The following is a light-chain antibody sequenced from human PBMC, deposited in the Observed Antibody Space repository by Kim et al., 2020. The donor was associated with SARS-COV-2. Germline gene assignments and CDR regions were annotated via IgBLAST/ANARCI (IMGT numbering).Light chain of an antibody. V-gene: IGKV3-15*01. J-gene: IGKJ2*01. CDR2: AAS. CDR3: QQYNRWPLMYT. Sequence: SPGERATLSCRASQSVSSSLAWYQQKPGQAPRLLIYAASTRATGVPARFSGSGSGTEFTLTISSLQSEDFAVYYCQQYNRWPLMYTFGQGTKLEI. CDR1: QSVSSS.